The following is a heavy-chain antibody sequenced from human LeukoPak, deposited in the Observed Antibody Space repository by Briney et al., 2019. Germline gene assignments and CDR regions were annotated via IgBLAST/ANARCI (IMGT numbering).Heavy chain of an antibody. J-gene: IGHJ3*02. D-gene: IGHD3-3*02. Sequence: KPSETLSLTCTVSNGSISLHFWSWLRQSPGKGLEWIGYVSNSGTTHYNPSLKSRVTISVDTSKSHLSLKLSSVTAADTAVYYCASGISVDPDTFDIWGPGTMVTVSP. CDR1: NGSISLHF. V-gene: IGHV4-4*08. CDR3: ASGISVDPDTFDI. CDR2: VSNSGTT.